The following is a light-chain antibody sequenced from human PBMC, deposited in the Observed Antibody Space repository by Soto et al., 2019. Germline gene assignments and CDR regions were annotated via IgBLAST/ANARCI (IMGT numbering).Light chain of an antibody. J-gene: IGKJ5*01. CDR1: QSLLHSNGYNY. V-gene: IGKV2-28*01. CDR2: LGS. CDR3: MQALQTTIT. Sequence: DIVMTQSPLSLPVTPGEPASISCRPSQSLLHSNGYNYLDWYLQKPGQSPQLXIYLGSNRDSGVPDRFSGSGSGTDFTLKISRVEAEDVGVDYCMQALQTTITFGQGTRLEIK.